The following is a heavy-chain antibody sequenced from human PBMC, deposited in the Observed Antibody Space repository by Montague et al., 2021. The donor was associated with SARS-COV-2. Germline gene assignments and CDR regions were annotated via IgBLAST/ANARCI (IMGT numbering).Heavy chain of an antibody. CDR1: GGSISSFY. D-gene: IGHD2-15*01. Sequence: SETLSLTCTVSGGSISSFYWSCFRQPPGKGLEGSGYISDNGRTNYNPSLTRRVTMSVDTSKNQFSLKWNSVTAADTAVYYCARHYSATLPAVYWGQGALVTVSS. CDR3: ARHYSATLPAVY. J-gene: IGHJ4*02. CDR2: ISDNGRT. V-gene: IGHV4-59*08.